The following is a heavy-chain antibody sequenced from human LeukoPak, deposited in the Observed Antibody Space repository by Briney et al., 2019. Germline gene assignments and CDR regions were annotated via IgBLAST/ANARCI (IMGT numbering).Heavy chain of an antibody. CDR1: GFIFTNYF. CDR3: ATDRGWRTSGYYLYYFEY. J-gene: IGHJ4*02. V-gene: IGHV3-7*01. D-gene: IGHD3-3*01. Sequence: GGSLRLSCAASGFIFTNYFMSWVRQAPGKGLEWVASIKHDGSEKYYVDSVRGRFTISRDNTKNSLYLQMSSLRAEDTAVYYCATDRGWRTSGYYLYYFEYWGQGTLVAFSS. CDR2: IKHDGSEK.